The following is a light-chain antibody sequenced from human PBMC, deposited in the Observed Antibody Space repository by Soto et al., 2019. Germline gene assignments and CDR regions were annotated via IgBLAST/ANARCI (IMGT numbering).Light chain of an antibody. J-gene: IGKJ1*01. CDR2: AVS. CDR1: QSVSNN. V-gene: IGKV3-15*01. CDR3: QQYNNWPPTWT. Sequence: EILMTQSPATLSVSPGERATLSCRASQSVSNNLAWYQQRPGQAPRLLIYAVSSRPTGIPARFSGSGSGTEFTLTINLLQSEDFAVYYCQQYNNWPPTWTFXQGTKVDIK.